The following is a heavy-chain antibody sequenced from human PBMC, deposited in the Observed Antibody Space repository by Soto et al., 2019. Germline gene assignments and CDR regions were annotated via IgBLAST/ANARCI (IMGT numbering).Heavy chain of an antibody. CDR3: AKFPRKYYDILTGYYYFDY. CDR2: ISGSGGST. CDR1: GFTFSSYA. D-gene: IGHD3-9*01. V-gene: IGHV3-23*01. J-gene: IGHJ4*02. Sequence: GSLRLSCAASGFTFSSYAMSWVRQAPGKGLEWVSAISGSGGSTYYADSVKGRFTISRDNSKNTLYLQMNSLRAEDTAVYYCAKFPRKYYDILTGYYYFDYWGQGTRVTVSS.